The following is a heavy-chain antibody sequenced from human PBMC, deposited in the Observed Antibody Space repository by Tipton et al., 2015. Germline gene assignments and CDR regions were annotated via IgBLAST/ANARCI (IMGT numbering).Heavy chain of an antibody. D-gene: IGHD1-26*01. CDR3: ARVPLVGGRWAFDS. J-gene: IGHJ3*02. CDR2: IYHSANT. CDR1: GGSINSSGYY. V-gene: IGHV4-39*07. Sequence: TLSLTCTVSGGSINSSGYYWGWVRQPPGKGLEWIGSIYHSANTNYNPSLKSRVTMSVDTSENQFSLNLNSVTAADTALYYCARVPLVGGRWAFDSWGQGTMVSV.